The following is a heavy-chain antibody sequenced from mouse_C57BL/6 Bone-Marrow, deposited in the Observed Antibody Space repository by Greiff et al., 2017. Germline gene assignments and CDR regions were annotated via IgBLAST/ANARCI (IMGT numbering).Heavy chain of an antibody. J-gene: IGHJ2*01. CDR2: INPGSGGT. D-gene: IGHD1-1*01. V-gene: IGHV1-54*01. CDR3: ARSGAITTVVATFDY. Sequence: QVQLKESGAELVRPGTSVKVSCQASGYAFTNYLIEWVKQRPGQGLEWIGVINPGSGGTNYNEQFKGQATLTADKSSSTAYMQLSSLTSEDSAVYFCARSGAITTVVATFDYWGQGTTLTFSS. CDR1: GYAFTNYL.